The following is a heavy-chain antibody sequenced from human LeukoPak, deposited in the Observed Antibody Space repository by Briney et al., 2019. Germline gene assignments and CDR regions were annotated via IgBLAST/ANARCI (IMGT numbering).Heavy chain of an antibody. CDR2: IYYSGST. V-gene: IGHV4-59*08. D-gene: IGHD2/OR15-2a*01. CDR3: ARLSFNRGYYYYYYMDV. CDR1: GGSISSYY. Sequence: SETLSLTCTVSGGSISSYYWSWIRQPPGKGLEWIGYIYYSGSTNYNPSLKSRVTISVDTSKNQFSLKLSSATAADTAVYYCARLSFNRGYYYYYYMDVWGKGTTVTVSS. J-gene: IGHJ6*03.